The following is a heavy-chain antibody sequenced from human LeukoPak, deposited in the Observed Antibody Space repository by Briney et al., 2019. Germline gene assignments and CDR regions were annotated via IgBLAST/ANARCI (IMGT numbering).Heavy chain of an antibody. V-gene: IGHV4-34*01. CDR1: GGSFSGYY. CDR3: ARAAAGTVGWFDP. Sequence: SETLSLTCAVYGGSFSGYYWSWIRQPPGKGLEWIGEINHSGSTNYNPSLKSRVTISVDTSKNQFSLKLSSVTAADTAVYYCARAAAGTVGWFDPWGQGTLVAVSS. D-gene: IGHD6-13*01. J-gene: IGHJ5*02. CDR2: INHSGST.